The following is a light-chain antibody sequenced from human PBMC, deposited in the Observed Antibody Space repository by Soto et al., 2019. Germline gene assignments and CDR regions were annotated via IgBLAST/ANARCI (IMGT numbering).Light chain of an antibody. Sequence: EIVLTQSPGTLSFSPWYRATLSVGSSQSLDGNFLAWYQEKPGQAPRLLIYGASTRASGIPDRFSGSGSGTDFTLTISRLEPEDFAVYYCRQYGRSLGFAFGGGTKVDIK. CDR3: RQYGRSLGFA. V-gene: IGKV3-20*01. CDR2: GAS. J-gene: IGKJ4*01. CDR1: QSLDGNF.